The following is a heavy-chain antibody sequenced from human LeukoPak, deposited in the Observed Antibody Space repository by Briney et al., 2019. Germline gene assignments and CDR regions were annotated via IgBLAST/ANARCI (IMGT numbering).Heavy chain of an antibody. D-gene: IGHD3-16*01. CDR1: GFTFSNYW. CDR3: AVGGPGNY. J-gene: IGHJ4*02. Sequence: GGSLRLSCAASGFTFSNYWMNWIRQAPGKGLEWVAKINGDGSEKDYVDSVKGRFTISRDNAEKLVHLQMNSLGDEDTAVYYWAVGGPGNYGGQGPLV. CDR2: INGDGSEK. V-gene: IGHV3-7*03.